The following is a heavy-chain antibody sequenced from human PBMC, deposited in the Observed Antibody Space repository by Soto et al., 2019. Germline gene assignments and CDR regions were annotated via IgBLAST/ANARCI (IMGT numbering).Heavy chain of an antibody. Sequence: EVQLVESGGGLVKPGGSLRVSCAASGFTFSSYSMNWVRQAPGKGLEWVSSISSSSSYIYYADSVKGRFTISRDNAKNLLYLQMNSLRAEDTAVYYCARDRGGIQLWRPRYGMDVWGQGTTVTVSS. J-gene: IGHJ6*02. CDR1: GFTFSSYS. D-gene: IGHD5-18*01. CDR3: ARDRGGIQLWRPRYGMDV. V-gene: IGHV3-21*01. CDR2: ISSSSSYI.